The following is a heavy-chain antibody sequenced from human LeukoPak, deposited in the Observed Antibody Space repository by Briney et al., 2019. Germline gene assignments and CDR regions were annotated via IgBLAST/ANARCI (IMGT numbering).Heavy chain of an antibody. V-gene: IGHV4-4*02. CDR3: ARDAWEPRRIALDI. J-gene: IGHJ3*02. CDR1: GGSISSGNW. CDR2: IYHSGTT. D-gene: IGHD1-26*01. Sequence: PSGTLSLTCTVSGGSISSGNWWSWVRQSPGKGLEWIGDIYHSGTTNYNPSLKSRVTISLDKSKNEFSLKLTSVSAADTAVYYCARDAWEPRRIALDIWGHGTLVAVSS.